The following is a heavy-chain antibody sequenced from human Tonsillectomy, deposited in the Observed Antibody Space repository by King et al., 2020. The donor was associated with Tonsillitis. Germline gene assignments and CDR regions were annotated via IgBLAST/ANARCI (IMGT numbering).Heavy chain of an antibody. CDR2: INSDGGRT. D-gene: IGHD1-26*01. J-gene: IGHJ6*02. Sequence: VQLVESGGGLVQPGGSLRLSCAASGFTFSGYAMTWVRQAPGKGLEWVSAINSDGGRTSYADSVKGRFTISRDNSKNTLYLQMNSLRAEDTAAYYCAKGGRWEDYYYYGMDVWGQGTTVTVSS. V-gene: IGHV3-23*04. CDR1: GFTFSGYA. CDR3: AKGGRWEDYYYYGMDV.